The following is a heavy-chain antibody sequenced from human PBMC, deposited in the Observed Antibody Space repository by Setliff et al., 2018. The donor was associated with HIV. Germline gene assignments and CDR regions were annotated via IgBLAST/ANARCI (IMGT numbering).Heavy chain of an antibody. CDR1: GGSFSGYY. D-gene: IGHD6-13*01. CDR3: ARGYSSSYYFDY. V-gene: IGHV4-34*01. CDR2: INHSGRI. J-gene: IGHJ4*02. Sequence: SETLSLTCAVYGGSFSGYYWSWISQPPGKGLEWIGEINHSGRINCNPSLKSRVTVSVDTSKNQFSLKLSSVTAADTAVYYCARGYSSSYYFDYWGQGTLVTVSS.